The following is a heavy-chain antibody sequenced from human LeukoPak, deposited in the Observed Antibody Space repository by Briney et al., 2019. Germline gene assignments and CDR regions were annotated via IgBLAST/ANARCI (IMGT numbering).Heavy chain of an antibody. D-gene: IGHD2-21*02. Sequence: SETLSLSCAVSGGSFGGYHWNWIRQPPGQGLEWLGQVTHNGGTNYNPSLKSRVSMSVDRSENQFSLRLSSATAADTAVYYCARGRGVTRGLYYHYYGMDVWGQGTTVTVSS. CDR3: ARGRGVTRGLYYHYYGMDV. J-gene: IGHJ6*02. V-gene: IGHV4-34*01. CDR2: VTHNGGT. CDR1: GGSFGGYH.